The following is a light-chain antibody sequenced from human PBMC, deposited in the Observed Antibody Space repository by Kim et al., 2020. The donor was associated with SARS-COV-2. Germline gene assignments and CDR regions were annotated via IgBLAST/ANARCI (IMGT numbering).Light chain of an antibody. J-gene: IGLJ2*01. V-gene: IGLV3-21*04. Sequence: ARRKKARITCGGNNVGGKSVQWSQQKPGQAPVLVIYYDSDRPSGITERISGSNSGNTATLTISGVEAGDEADYYCQVWNSRSDHGVFGGGTQLTVL. CDR1: NVGGKS. CDR3: QVWNSRSDHGV. CDR2: YDS.